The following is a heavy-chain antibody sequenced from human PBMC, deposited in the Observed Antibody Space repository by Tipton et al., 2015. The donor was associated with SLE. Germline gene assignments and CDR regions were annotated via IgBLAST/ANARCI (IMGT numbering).Heavy chain of an antibody. CDR1: GGSISSYY. Sequence: TLSLTCTVSGGSISSYYWSWIRQPPGKGLEWIGYIFYTGSTRYNPSLKSRVTISVGTSKSQIFLKMSSVTAADTAVYYCARDSLNWGSYYHGMDVWGQGTTVTVSS. CDR2: IFYTGST. J-gene: IGHJ6*02. CDR3: ARDSLNWGSYYHGMDV. D-gene: IGHD3-16*01. V-gene: IGHV4-59*01.